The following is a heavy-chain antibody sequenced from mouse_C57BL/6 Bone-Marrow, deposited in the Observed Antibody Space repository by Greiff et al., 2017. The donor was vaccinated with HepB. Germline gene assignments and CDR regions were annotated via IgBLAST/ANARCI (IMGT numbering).Heavy chain of an antibody. CDR3: ARGPYYYGSSRFDY. Sequence: VQLQQPGAELVKPGASVKLSCKASGYTFTSYWMQWVKQRPGQGLEWIGEIDPSDSYTNYNQKFKGKATLTVDTSSSTAYMQLSSLTSEDSAVYYCARGPYYYGSSRFDYWGQGTTLTVSS. D-gene: IGHD1-1*01. CDR1: GYTFTSYW. V-gene: IGHV1-50*01. J-gene: IGHJ2*01. CDR2: IDPSDSYT.